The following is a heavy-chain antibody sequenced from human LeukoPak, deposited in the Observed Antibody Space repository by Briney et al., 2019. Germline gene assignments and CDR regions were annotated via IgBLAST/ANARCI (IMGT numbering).Heavy chain of an antibody. D-gene: IGHD6-6*01. J-gene: IGHJ6*03. V-gene: IGHV5-51*01. CDR2: IYPGDSDT. CDR3: ARRAIFTHGLSSSSGNYYYYYYMDV. CDR1: GYSFTSYW. Sequence: GESLKISCKGSGYSFTSYWIGWVRQMPGKGLEWMGIIYPGDSDTRYSPSFQGQVTISADKSISTAYLQWSSLKASDTAMYYCARRAIFTHGLSSSSGNYYYYYYMDVWGKGTTVIVSS.